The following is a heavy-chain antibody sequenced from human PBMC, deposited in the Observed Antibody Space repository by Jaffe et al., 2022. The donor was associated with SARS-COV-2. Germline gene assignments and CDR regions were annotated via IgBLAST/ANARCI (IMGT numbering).Heavy chain of an antibody. J-gene: IGHJ6*03. CDR1: GFTFSSYA. Sequence: EVHLVESGGDLIQPGGSLRLSCAASGFTFSSYAMSWVRQTPGKGLEWVSAISGSGGSTYYADSVKGRFTISRDNSKNTLYLQMSSLRAEDTAVYYCAKGRVGYPGPAGGYYYYYMDVWGKGTTVTVSS. CDR3: AKGRVGYPGPAGGYYYYYMDV. CDR2: ISGSGGST. V-gene: IGHV3-23*04. D-gene: IGHD3-16*02.